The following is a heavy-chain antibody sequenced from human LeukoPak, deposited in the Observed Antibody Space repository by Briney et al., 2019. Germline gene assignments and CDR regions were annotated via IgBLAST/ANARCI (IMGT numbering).Heavy chain of an antibody. CDR3: ARDLFSYDILTGYYILDY. J-gene: IGHJ4*02. D-gene: IGHD3-9*01. CDR2: INPSGGST. CDR1: GYTFTSYY. Sequence: ASVKVSCKASGYTFTSYYMHWVRQAPGQGLEWMGIINPSGGSTSYAQKFQGRVTMTRDTSTSTVYMELSSLRSEDTAVYYCARDLFSYDILTGYYILDYWGQGTLVTVSS. V-gene: IGHV1-46*01.